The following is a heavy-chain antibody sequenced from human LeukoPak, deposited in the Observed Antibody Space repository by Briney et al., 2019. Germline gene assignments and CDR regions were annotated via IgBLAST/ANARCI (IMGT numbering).Heavy chain of an antibody. D-gene: IGHD3-22*01. Sequence: ASVKVSCKASGYTFTGYYMHWVRQAPGQGLEWMGWTNPNSGGTNYAQKFQGRVTMTRDTSISTAYMELSRLRSDDTAVYYCARDLTHRRNYDNSGYQIVPAFWGQGTLVTVSS. CDR1: GYTFTGYY. V-gene: IGHV1-2*02. J-gene: IGHJ4*02. CDR3: ARDLTHRRNYDNSGYQIVPAF. CDR2: TNPNSGGT.